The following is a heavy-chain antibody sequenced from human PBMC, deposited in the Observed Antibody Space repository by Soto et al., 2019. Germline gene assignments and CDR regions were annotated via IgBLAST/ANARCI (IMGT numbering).Heavy chain of an antibody. Sequence: SGPTRVNHTQTLTLTCTFSGFSLSTSGVGVGWIRQPPGKALEWLALIYWNDDKRYSPSLKSRLTITKDTSKNQAVLTMTNMDPVDTATYYCARGLATLPVFAFDVWGQGTVVTVSS. CDR1: GFSLSTSGVG. CDR2: IYWNDDK. J-gene: IGHJ3*01. V-gene: IGHV2-5*01. CDR3: ARGLATLPVFAFDV. D-gene: IGHD6-6*01.